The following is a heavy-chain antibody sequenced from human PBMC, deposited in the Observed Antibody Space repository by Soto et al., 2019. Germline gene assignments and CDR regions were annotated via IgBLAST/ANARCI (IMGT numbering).Heavy chain of an antibody. J-gene: IGHJ4*02. CDR2: FNHSGTT. V-gene: IGHV4-34*01. CDR3: ARGVGYSYGFSVY. D-gene: IGHD5-18*01. Sequence: SETLSLTCAVHTGSLNGYYWIWIRQPPGKGLECIGVFNHSGTTHFNPSLKSRVPMSVDTSKTQVSLTLKSVTAADTAVYFCARGVGYSYGFSVYWGQGTWVTVPS. CDR1: TGSLNGYY.